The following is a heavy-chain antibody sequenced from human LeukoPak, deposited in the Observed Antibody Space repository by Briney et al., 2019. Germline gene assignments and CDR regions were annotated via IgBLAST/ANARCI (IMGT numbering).Heavy chain of an antibody. J-gene: IGHJ4*02. Sequence: GESLKISCKASGYTFTHQWIGWVRQKSGSGLEWMGIIYPRDSDTRYSPSFQGHVSISADTSINTACLEWSRLEASDTAIYNCARHSDVIGAIWGQGTLVTVSS. CDR2: IYPRDSDT. D-gene: IGHD3-10*01. CDR1: GYTFTHQW. CDR3: ARHSDVIGAI. V-gene: IGHV5-51*01.